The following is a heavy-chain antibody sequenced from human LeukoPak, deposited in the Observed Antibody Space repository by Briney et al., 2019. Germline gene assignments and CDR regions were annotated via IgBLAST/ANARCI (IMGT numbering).Heavy chain of an antibody. J-gene: IGHJ4*02. D-gene: IGHD3-10*01. CDR3: AKDRGDTSFDY. V-gene: IGHV3-23*01. Sequence: GGSLRLSCAASGFTFSSSAMSWVRQAPGRGLEWVSSISGSGSGGSTYYADSVKGRFTISRDNSKNTLYLQMNSLRAEDTAVYYCAKDRGDTSFDYWGQGTLVTVSS. CDR1: GFTFSSSA. CDR2: ISGSGSGGST.